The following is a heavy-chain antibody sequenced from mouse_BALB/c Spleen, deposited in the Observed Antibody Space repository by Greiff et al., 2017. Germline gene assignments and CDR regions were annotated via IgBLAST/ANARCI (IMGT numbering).Heavy chain of an antibody. D-gene: IGHD5-1*01. J-gene: IGHJ4*01. CDR3: ARSKGYLYAMDY. Sequence: QVQLKQPGAELVKPGASVKLSCKASGYTFTSYWMHWVKQRPGQGLEWIGEIDPSDSYTNYNQKFKGKATLTVDKSSSTAYMQLSSLTSEDSAVYYCARSKGYLYAMDYWGQGTSVTVSS. V-gene: IGHV1-69*02. CDR2: IDPSDSYT. CDR1: GYTFTSYW.